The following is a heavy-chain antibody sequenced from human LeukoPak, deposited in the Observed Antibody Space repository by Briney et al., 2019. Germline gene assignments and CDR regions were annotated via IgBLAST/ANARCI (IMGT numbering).Heavy chain of an antibody. D-gene: IGHD6-19*01. Sequence: SETLSLTCAVYGGSFSGYYWSWIRQPPGKGLEWIGYIYYSGSTNYSPSLKSRVTISVDTSKNQFSLKVSSVTAADTAVYYCARDSGPRFDYWGQGTLVTVSS. CDR2: IYYSGST. V-gene: IGHV4-59*01. CDR1: GGSFSGYY. J-gene: IGHJ4*02. CDR3: ARDSGPRFDY.